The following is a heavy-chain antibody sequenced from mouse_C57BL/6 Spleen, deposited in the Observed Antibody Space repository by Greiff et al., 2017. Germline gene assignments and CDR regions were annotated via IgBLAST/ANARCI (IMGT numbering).Heavy chain of an antibody. D-gene: IGHD4-1*01. CDR3: ARRGVGRGYFDV. J-gene: IGHJ1*03. Sequence: VQLQQSGPELVKPGASVKISCKASGYTFTDYYMNWVKQSHGKSLEWIGDINPNNGGTSYNQKFKGKATLTVDKSSSTAYMELRSLTSEDSAVYYCARRGVGRGYFDVWGTGTTVTVSS. CDR2: INPNNGGT. V-gene: IGHV1-26*01. CDR1: GYTFTDYY.